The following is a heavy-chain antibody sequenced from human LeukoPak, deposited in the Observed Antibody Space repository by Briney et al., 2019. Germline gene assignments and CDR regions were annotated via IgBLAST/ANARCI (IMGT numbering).Heavy chain of an antibody. V-gene: IGHV3-23*01. J-gene: IGHJ6*03. CDR1: GFTFSSYG. Sequence: PGGSLRLSCAASGFTFSSYGMSWVRQAPGKGLEWVSAISGSGGSTYYADSVKGRFTISRDNSKNTLYLQMNSLRAEDTAVYYCARAHVRGYSYGFTMDVWGKGTTVTVSS. D-gene: IGHD5-18*01. CDR3: ARAHVRGYSYGFTMDV. CDR2: ISGSGGST.